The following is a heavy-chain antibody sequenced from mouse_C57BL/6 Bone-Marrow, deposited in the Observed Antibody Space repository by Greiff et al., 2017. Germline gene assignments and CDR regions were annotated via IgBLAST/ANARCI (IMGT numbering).Heavy chain of an antibody. CDR3: ARDGGLGAWFAY. Sequence: QVQLQQSGAELVKPGASVKISCKASGYAFSSYWMNWVKQRPGKGLEWIGQIYPGDGDTNYNGQFKGKATLTANKSSSTAYMQLSSLTSEDSAVYFCARDGGLGAWFAYWGQGTLVTVSA. J-gene: IGHJ3*01. V-gene: IGHV1-80*01. CDR1: GYAFSSYW. CDR2: IYPGDGDT. D-gene: IGHD2-4*01.